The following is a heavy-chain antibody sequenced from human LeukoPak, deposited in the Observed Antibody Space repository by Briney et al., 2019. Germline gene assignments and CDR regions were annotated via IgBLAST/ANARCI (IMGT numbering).Heavy chain of an antibody. V-gene: IGHV1-3*01. D-gene: IGHD3-22*01. CDR2: INAGNSNT. Sequence: GASVKVSCKASGYTFTSYAMHWVRQAPGQRLEWMGWINAGNSNTKYSQKFQGRVTITRDTSASTAHMELSSLRSEDTAVYYCARGKRNYYDSSGYSTSFDYWGQGTLVTVSS. CDR3: ARGKRNYYDSSGYSTSFDY. CDR1: GYTFTSYA. J-gene: IGHJ4*02.